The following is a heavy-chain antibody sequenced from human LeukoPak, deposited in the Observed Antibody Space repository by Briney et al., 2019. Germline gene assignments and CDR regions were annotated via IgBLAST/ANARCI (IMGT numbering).Heavy chain of an antibody. Sequence: PGGSLRLSCAASGFTFSSYAMSWVRQAPGKGLECISGFSGSGGSTYYADSVKGRFTISRDNSNNTLSLQMNSLRDEDTAVYYCAKGPRDGSITIWFDPWGQGTLVTVSS. J-gene: IGHJ5*02. D-gene: IGHD2-15*01. CDR2: FSGSGGST. V-gene: IGHV3-23*01. CDR1: GFTFSSYA. CDR3: AKGPRDGSITIWFDP.